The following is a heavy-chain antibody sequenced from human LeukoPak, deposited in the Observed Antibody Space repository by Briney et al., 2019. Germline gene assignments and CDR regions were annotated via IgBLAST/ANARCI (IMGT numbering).Heavy chain of an antibody. J-gene: IGHJ4*01. CDR1: GGSLSGYY. D-gene: IGHD3-9*01. CDR2: INHSGST. CDR3: ARENYDILTGYYSGSASAPTTFHY. V-gene: IGHV4-34*01. Sequence: SETLSLTCAVYGGSLSGYYWSWIRQPPGKGLEWIGEINHSGSTNYNPSLKSRVTISVDTSKNQFSLKLSSVTAADTAVYYCARENYDILTGYYSGSASAPTTFHY.